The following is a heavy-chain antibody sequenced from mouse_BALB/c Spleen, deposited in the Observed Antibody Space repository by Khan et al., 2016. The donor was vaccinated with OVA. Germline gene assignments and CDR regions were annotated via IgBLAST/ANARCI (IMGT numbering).Heavy chain of an antibody. Sequence: QIQLVQSGPELKKPGETVKISCKASGHTFTNFGMNWVKQAPGKGLKWMGWINTYTGEPTYADDFNGRIAFSLEASASTAYLQINNLTNEDTATYFCSRPPYFSYAMDYWGQGTSVTVSS. CDR3: SRPPYFSYAMDY. CDR2: INTYTGEP. CDR1: GHTFTNFG. V-gene: IGHV9-3-1*01. J-gene: IGHJ4*01. D-gene: IGHD2-10*01.